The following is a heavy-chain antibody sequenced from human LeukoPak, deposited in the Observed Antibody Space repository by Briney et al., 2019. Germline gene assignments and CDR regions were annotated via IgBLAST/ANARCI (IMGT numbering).Heavy chain of an antibody. CDR1: GYTFTSYD. D-gene: IGHD2-15*01. CDR3: ARELKDTDRNYYYYYGMDV. CDR2: MNPNSGNT. Sequence: ASVKVSCKASGYTFTSYDINWVRQATGQGLEWMGWMNPNSGNTGYAQKFQGRVTMTRDTSISTAYMELSRLRSDDTAVYYCARELKDTDRNYYYYYGMDVWGQGTTVTVSS. V-gene: IGHV1-8*01. J-gene: IGHJ6*02.